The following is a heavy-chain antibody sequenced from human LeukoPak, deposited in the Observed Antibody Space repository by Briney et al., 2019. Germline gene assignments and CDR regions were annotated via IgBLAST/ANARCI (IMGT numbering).Heavy chain of an antibody. CDR3: ARAGSYSSSWLRVYNWFDP. V-gene: IGHV4-39*07. Sequence: PSETLSLTYTVSGDSITSSSYYWEWIRQPPGKGLEWIGSTFYSGSTYYNPSLKSRVTISVDTSKNQFSLKLSSVTAADTAVYYCARAGSYSSSWLRVYNWFDPWGQGTLVTVSS. CDR2: TFYSGST. D-gene: IGHD6-13*01. J-gene: IGHJ5*02. CDR1: GDSITSSSYY.